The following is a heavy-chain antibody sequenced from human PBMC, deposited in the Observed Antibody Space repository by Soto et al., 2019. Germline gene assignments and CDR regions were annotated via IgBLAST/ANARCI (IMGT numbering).Heavy chain of an antibody. CDR3: ARVVGYCSGGSCYADSNFDY. CDR2: IYYSGST. Sequence: SETLSLTCTVSGGSVSSGSYYWSWIRQPPGKGLEWIGYIYYSGSTNYNPSLKSRVTISVDTSKNQFSLKLSSVTAADTAVYYCARVVGYCSGGSCYADSNFDYWGQGTLVTVSS. CDR1: GGSVSSGSYY. V-gene: IGHV4-61*01. D-gene: IGHD2-15*01. J-gene: IGHJ4*02.